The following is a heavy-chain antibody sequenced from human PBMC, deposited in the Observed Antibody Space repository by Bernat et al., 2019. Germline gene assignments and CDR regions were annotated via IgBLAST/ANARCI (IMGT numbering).Heavy chain of an antibody. D-gene: IGHD2-2*02. CDR2: IRSKAYGGTT. CDR1: GFTFGDYP. V-gene: IGHV3-49*04. Sequence: EVELVESGGGLAQPGRSLRLSCKASGFTFGDYPMSWVRQAPGKGLEWVGFIRSKAYGGTTEYAASVKGRFTISRDDSKNTLYLQMNSLKTEDTAVYYCLADIPRPLSQIDYWGQGTLVTVSS. J-gene: IGHJ4*02. CDR3: LADIPRPLSQIDY.